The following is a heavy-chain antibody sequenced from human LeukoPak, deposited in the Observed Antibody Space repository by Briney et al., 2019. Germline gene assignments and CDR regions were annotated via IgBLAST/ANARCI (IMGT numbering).Heavy chain of an antibody. CDR2: INPSGGST. V-gene: IGHV1-46*01. Sequence: GASVKVSCKASGYTFTSYYMHWVRQAPGQGLEGMGIINPSGGSTSYAQKFQGRVTMTRDTSTSTVYMQLSSLRSEDTAVYYCARVRIVATMYFDYWGQGTLVTVSS. CDR1: GYTFTSYY. D-gene: IGHD5-12*01. J-gene: IGHJ4*02. CDR3: ARVRIVATMYFDY.